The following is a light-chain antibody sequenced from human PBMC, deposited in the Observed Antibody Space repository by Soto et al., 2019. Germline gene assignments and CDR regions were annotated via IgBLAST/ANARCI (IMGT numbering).Light chain of an antibody. V-gene: IGKV1-5*03. CDR3: QEYKSYST. Sequence: DIQMTQSPSTLSASVGDRVTITCRARQSISSWLAWYQQKPGKAPKLLIYKASSLESGVPSRFSGSGSGTEFTLTISSLQPDDFATYYGQEYKSYSTFGQGTKLEIK. CDR2: KAS. CDR1: QSISSW. J-gene: IGKJ2*01.